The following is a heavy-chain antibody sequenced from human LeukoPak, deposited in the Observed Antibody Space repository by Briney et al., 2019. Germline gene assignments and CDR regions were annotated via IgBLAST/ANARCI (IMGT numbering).Heavy chain of an antibody. J-gene: IGHJ5*02. Sequence: GGSLRLSCAASGFTFSGYAMSWVRQAPGKGLEWVSAISGSGGSTYYADSVKGRFTISRDNSKNTLYLQMNSLRAEDTAVYYCAKDWLASSAAGTLVGWFDPWGQGTLVTVSS. CDR3: AKDWLASSAAGTLVGWFDP. D-gene: IGHD6-13*01. CDR1: GFTFSGYA. CDR2: ISGSGGST. V-gene: IGHV3-23*01.